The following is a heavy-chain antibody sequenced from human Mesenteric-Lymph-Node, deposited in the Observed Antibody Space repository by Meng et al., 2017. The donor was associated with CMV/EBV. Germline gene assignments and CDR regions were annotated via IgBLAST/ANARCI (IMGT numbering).Heavy chain of an antibody. J-gene: IGHJ4*02. CDR3: AKDQAGGYIYGYEGFDF. V-gene: IGHV3-30*02. Sequence: GGSLRLSCVASGFTFSDYGMHWVRQSPGKGLEWVAYDGSNKYYADSVKGRFTISRDNSKNTLYLQMDSLRAEDTAVYYCAKDQAGGYIYGYEGFDFWGQGTLVTVSS. CDR2: DGSNK. CDR1: GFTFSDYG. D-gene: IGHD5-18*01.